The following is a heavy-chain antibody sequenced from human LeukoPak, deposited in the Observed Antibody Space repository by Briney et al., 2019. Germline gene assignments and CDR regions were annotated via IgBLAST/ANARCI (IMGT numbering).Heavy chain of an antibody. J-gene: IGHJ4*02. CDR2: ISATGIST. V-gene: IGHV3-23*01. Sequence: GGSLRLSGAVSGFTFSSCAMTWVRQAPGKGLEWVSGISATGISTYYADSVKGRFTISRDNSKNTLYLQMNSLRAEYTAVYCCARKSGLGFDYWGQGTLVTVSS. CDR3: ARKSGLGFDY. CDR1: GFTFSSCA. D-gene: IGHD6-19*01.